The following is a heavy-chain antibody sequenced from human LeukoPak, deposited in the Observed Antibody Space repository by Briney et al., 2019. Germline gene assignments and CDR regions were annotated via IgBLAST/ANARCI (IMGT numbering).Heavy chain of an antibody. CDR1: GGSISSSSYY. J-gene: IGHJ4*02. CDR2: IYYSGST. Sequence: PSETLSLTCTVSGGSISSSSYYWGWIRQPPGKGLEWIGSIYYSGSTNYNPSLKSRVTISVDSSKNQFSLKLTSVTAADTAVYYCARDQDGSCYVDYWGQGTLVTVSS. D-gene: IGHD2-15*01. CDR3: ARDQDGSCYVDY. V-gene: IGHV4-39*07.